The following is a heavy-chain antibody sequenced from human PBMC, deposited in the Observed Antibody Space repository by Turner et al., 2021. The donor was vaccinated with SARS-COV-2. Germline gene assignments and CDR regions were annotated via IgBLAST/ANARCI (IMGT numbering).Heavy chain of an antibody. CDR2: IRNKAYGGTT. V-gene: IGHV3-49*04. D-gene: IGHD1-26*01. J-gene: IGHJ4*02. Sequence: EVQLVESGGGLVQPGRSLRLSCTASGFTFGDYAMSWVRQAPGKGLEWVGFIRNKAYGGTTEYVASVKGRFTISRDDSKSIAYLQMNSLKTEDTAVYYCTPGEVGYWGQGTLVTVSS. CDR3: TPGEVGY. CDR1: GFTFGDYA.